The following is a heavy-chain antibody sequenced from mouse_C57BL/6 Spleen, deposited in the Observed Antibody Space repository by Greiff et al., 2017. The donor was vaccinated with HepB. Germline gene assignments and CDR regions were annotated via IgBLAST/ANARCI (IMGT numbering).Heavy chain of an antibody. CDR1: GFTFSSYG. CDR2: ISSGGSYT. V-gene: IGHV5-6*02. CDR3: ARLNGYDGWFAY. D-gene: IGHD2-2*01. J-gene: IGHJ3*01. Sequence: EVKLVESGGDLVKPGGSLKLSCAASGFTFSSYGMSWVRQTPDKRLEWVATISSGGSYTYYPDSVKGRFTISRDNDKNTLYLQMSSLKSEDTAMYYCARLNGYDGWFAYWGQGTLVTVSA.